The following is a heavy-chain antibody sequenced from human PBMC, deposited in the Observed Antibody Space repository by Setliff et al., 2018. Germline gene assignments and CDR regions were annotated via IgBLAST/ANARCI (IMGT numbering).Heavy chain of an antibody. Sequence: ASVKVSCKASGNTFTGYYIHWLRQAPGQGLEWMGCINPNSGDTTFAQKFQGRVTIARDTSASTAYMELSSLRSEDTAIYFCARGQDSGSWIIDGWGQGTLVTVSS. D-gene: IGHD1-26*01. V-gene: IGHV1-2*02. CDR3: ARGQDSGSWIIDG. J-gene: IGHJ4*02. CDR2: INPNSGDT. CDR1: GNTFTGYY.